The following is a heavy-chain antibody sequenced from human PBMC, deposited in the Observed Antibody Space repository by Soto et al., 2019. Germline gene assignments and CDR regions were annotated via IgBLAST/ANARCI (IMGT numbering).Heavy chain of an antibody. D-gene: IGHD1-26*01. CDR3: ARISRRGSYSLTAGAFDI. CDR2: IDWDDDK. V-gene: IGHV2-70*04. Sequence: SGPTLVNPTQTLTLTCTFSGFSLSTSGMRVSWIRQPPGKALEWLARIDWDDDKFYSTSLKTRLTISKDTSKNQVVLTMTNMDPVDTATYYCARISRRGSYSLTAGAFDIWGQGTMVTVSS. J-gene: IGHJ3*02. CDR1: GFSLSTSGMR.